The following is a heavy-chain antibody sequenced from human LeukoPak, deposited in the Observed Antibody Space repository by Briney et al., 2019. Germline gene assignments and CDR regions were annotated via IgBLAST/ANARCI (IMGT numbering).Heavy chain of an antibody. Sequence: PGGSLRLSCTASGFTFGDYGMSWFRQAPGKGLEWVSSISGSGGTTYYADSVKGRFTISRDNPNNTLDLQMNSLTAEDTAVYYCAKGPVAVAGYYFDHWGQGTLVTVSS. J-gene: IGHJ4*02. D-gene: IGHD6-19*01. V-gene: IGHV3-23*01. CDR2: ISGSGGTT. CDR3: AKGPVAVAGYYFDH. CDR1: GFTFGDYG.